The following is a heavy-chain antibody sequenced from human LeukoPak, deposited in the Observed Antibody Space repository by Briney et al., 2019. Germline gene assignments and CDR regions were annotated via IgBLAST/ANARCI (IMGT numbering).Heavy chain of an antibody. CDR2: IYPGDSDT. CDR3: ARHGKYYGSGSYYNEGFDP. CDR1: GYSFTSYW. Sequence: GESLKISCKGSGYSFTSYWIGWVRQMPGKGLEWMGIIYPGDSDTRYSPSFQGQVTISADKSISTAYLQWSSLKASDTAIYYCARHGKYYGSGSYYNEGFDPWGQGTLVTVSS. V-gene: IGHV5-51*01. J-gene: IGHJ5*02. D-gene: IGHD3-10*01.